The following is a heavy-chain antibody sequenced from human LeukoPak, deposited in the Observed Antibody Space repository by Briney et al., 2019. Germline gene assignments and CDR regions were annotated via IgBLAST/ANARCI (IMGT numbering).Heavy chain of an antibody. CDR3: ARQPRASAAFDI. V-gene: IGHV4-59*08. J-gene: IGHJ3*02. CDR1: GGSISSYY. CDR2: IYYNGNT. Sequence: SETLSLTCAVSGGSISSYYWSWIRQPPGKGLEWIAYIYYNGNTNYNPSFKSRVTISVDTSKNQFSLKLSSVAAADTAIYYCARQPRASAAFDIWGQGTMVTVSS. D-gene: IGHD2-21*01.